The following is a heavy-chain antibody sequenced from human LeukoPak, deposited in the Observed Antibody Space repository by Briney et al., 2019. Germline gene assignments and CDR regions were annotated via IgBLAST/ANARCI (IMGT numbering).Heavy chain of an antibody. D-gene: IGHD2-15*01. Sequence: ASVKVSCKASGYTFTSRGISWVRQAPGQGLEWLGWISTYTGDTNYAQTLQGRVTITTDTPTATAYMELRSLTSDDTAVYYCARDSGGNTMAGDYWGQGTLVTVSS. V-gene: IGHV1-18*04. J-gene: IGHJ4*02. CDR3: ARDSGGNTMAGDY. CDR2: ISTYTGDT. CDR1: GYTFTSRG.